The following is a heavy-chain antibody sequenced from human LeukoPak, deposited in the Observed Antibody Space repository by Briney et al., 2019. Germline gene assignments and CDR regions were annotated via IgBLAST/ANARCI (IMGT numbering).Heavy chain of an antibody. Sequence: GGSLRLSCAASGFTVSSNYMSWVRQAPGKGLEWVSVIYSGGSTYYADSVKGRFTISRDNSKNTLYLQMNSLRAEDTAVYYCARGITIFGVVIMGYFDYWGQGTLVTVSS. D-gene: IGHD3-3*01. J-gene: IGHJ4*02. V-gene: IGHV3-53*05. CDR3: ARGITIFGVVIMGYFDY. CDR1: GFTVSSNY. CDR2: IYSGGST.